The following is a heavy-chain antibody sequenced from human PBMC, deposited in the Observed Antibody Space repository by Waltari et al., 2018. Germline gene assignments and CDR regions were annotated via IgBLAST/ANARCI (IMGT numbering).Heavy chain of an antibody. CDR2: IKQDGSEK. V-gene: IGHV3-7*01. D-gene: IGHD3-10*01. CDR1: GFTFSSYW. Sequence: EVQLVESGGGLVQPGGSLRLSCAASGFTFSSYWMSWVRQAPGKGLEWVANIKQDGSEKYYVDSVKGRFTISRDNAKNSLYLQMNSLRAEDTAVYYCARAGEGSLWFTPPYYFDYWGQGTLVTVSS. CDR3: ARAGEGSLWFTPPYYFDY. J-gene: IGHJ4*02.